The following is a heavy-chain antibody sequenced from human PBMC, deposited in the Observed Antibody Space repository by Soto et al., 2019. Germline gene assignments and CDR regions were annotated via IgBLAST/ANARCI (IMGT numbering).Heavy chain of an antibody. CDR3: ARGQGDD. Sequence: QVQLVESGGGVVQTGRSLRLSCAASGFTFSSNGMHWVRQAPGKGLEWGAGIWYNGSDKYYADSVKDRFTISRDTSKNTLYLQMTTLNAEDTAVYVCARGQGDDWGQGTLVTVSS. V-gene: IGHV3-33*01. J-gene: IGHJ4*02. CDR2: IWYNGSDK. CDR1: GFTFSSNG.